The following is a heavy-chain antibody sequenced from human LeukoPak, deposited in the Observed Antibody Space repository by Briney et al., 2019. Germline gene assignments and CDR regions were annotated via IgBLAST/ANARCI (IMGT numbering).Heavy chain of an antibody. Sequence: GGSLRLSCAASGFTFSSYWMSWVRQAPGKGLEWVANIKQDGSEKYYVDSVKGRFTISRDNAKNSLYLQMNSLRAGDTAVYYCTKSGGSRFDPWGQGTLVTVSS. D-gene: IGHD3-16*01. CDR3: TKSGGSRFDP. J-gene: IGHJ5*02. CDR2: IKQDGSEK. CDR1: GFTFSSYW. V-gene: IGHV3-7*03.